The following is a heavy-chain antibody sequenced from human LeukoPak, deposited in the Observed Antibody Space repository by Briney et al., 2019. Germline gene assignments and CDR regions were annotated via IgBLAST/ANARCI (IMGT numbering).Heavy chain of an antibody. D-gene: IGHD1-26*01. Sequence: SQTLSLTCAISGDSVSSNNAAWSWLRQSPSRGLEWLGRTYYRSKWFNEYAESVKSRITINPDTSDNQFSLQLSSVTPEDTAVYYCARARESFGLGFDFWGQGTLVTVSS. V-gene: IGHV6-1*01. CDR3: ARARESFGLGFDF. CDR2: TYYRSKWFN. J-gene: IGHJ4*02. CDR1: GDSVSSNNAA.